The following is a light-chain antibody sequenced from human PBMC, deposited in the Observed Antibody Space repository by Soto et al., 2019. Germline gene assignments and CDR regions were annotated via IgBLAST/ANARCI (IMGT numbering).Light chain of an antibody. J-gene: IGLJ1*01. CDR3: WSYAGSYTYV. V-gene: IGLV2-11*01. CDR1: SSDVGGYNY. CDR2: DVS. Sequence: QSALTQPRSVSGSPGQSVTISCTGTSSDVGGYNYVSWYQQHPGKAPKLMIYDVSKRPSGVPDRFSGSKSGNTASLTISGLQAEDEAGYYCWSYAGSYTYVFGTGTKVTVL.